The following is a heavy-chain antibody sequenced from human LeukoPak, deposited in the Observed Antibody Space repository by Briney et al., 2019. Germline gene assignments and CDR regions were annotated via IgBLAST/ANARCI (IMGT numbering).Heavy chain of an antibody. CDR1: GFTFSSYG. V-gene: IGHV3-33*01. CDR3: ARGYSSSWYAPYYFDY. CDR2: IWYDGSKK. D-gene: IGHD6-13*01. Sequence: GGSLRLSCAASGFTFSSYGMHWVRQAPGKGLEWVAVIWYDGSKKYYADSVKGRFTISRDNSKNTLYLQMNSLRAEDTAVYYCARGYSSSWYAPYYFDYWGREPWSPSPQ. J-gene: IGHJ4*02.